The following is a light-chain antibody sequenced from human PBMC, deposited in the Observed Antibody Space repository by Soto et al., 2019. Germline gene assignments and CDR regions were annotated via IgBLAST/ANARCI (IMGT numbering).Light chain of an antibody. Sequence: EILMTQSPATLSLSPGARATLSCRASQGVGSNLAWYQQKPGQAPRLLIYGTSTRATGIPVRFSGSGSGTEFTLTISSLQSEDFAVYYCQQYNSWLWTFGQGTKVEI. CDR3: QQYNSWLWT. V-gene: IGKV3-15*01. CDR2: GTS. J-gene: IGKJ1*01. CDR1: QGVGSN.